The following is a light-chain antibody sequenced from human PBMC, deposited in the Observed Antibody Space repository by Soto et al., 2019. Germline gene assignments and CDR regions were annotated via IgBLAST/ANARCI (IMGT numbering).Light chain of an antibody. CDR1: QTISWY. J-gene: IGKJ4*01. Sequence: EIVLTQSPVTLSLSPGERATLSCRASQTISWYLAWYQQKPGQAPRLLIYDASKRAPGIPARFSGSGSGTDFTLTISSLEPEDLAAYYCQQRSNWLPLTFGGGTKVEIK. CDR2: DAS. V-gene: IGKV3-11*01. CDR3: QQRSNWLPLT.